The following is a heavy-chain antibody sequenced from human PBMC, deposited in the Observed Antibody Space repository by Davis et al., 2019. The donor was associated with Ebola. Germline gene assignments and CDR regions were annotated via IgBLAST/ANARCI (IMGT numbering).Heavy chain of an antibody. Sequence: MPSETLSLTCAVSGGSISGYYWSWIRQPPGKGLEWIGEINHSGSTNYNPSLKSRVTISVDTSKNQFSLKLSSVTAADTAVYYCARLITTYFDYWGQGTLVTVSS. CDR1: GGSISGYY. J-gene: IGHJ4*02. CDR3: ARLITTYFDY. CDR2: INHSGST. D-gene: IGHD3-3*01. V-gene: IGHV4-34*01.